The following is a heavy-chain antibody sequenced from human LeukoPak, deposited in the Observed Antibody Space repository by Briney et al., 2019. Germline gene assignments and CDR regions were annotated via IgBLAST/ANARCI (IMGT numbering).Heavy chain of an antibody. CDR1: GFTFDDYD. D-gene: IGHD3-10*01. J-gene: IGHJ6*03. CDR2: TTWNGGTT. Sequence: GGSLRLSCTAAGFTFDDYDMHWVRQAPGKGLEWVSSTTWNGGTTYYADSIEGRFTVSRDNDKNSLYLQMDSLSAEDTAIYYWAKDFTLVRDNNADRNRHYLDVWGRGTTVTVSS. V-gene: IGHV3-43D*04. CDR3: AKDFTLVRDNNADRNRHYLDV.